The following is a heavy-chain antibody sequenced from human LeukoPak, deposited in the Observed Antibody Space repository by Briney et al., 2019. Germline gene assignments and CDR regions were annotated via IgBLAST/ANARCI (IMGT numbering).Heavy chain of an antibody. Sequence: GRSLRLSCAASGFTFSSYGMHWVRQAPGKGLEWVAVIWYDGSNKYYADFVKGRFTISRDNSKNTLYLQMNSLRAEDTAVYYCAMGGSGSYSFDYWGQGTLVTVSS. D-gene: IGHD3-10*01. V-gene: IGHV3-33*01. CDR3: AMGGSGSYSFDY. J-gene: IGHJ4*02. CDR2: IWYDGSNK. CDR1: GFTFSSYG.